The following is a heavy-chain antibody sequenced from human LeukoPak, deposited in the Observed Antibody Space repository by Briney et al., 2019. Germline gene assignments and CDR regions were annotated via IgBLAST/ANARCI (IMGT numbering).Heavy chain of an antibody. CDR1: GGSFSGYY. CDR2: INHSGST. J-gene: IGHJ4*02. V-gene: IGHV4-34*01. D-gene: IGHD3-9*01. Sequence: PSETLSLTCAVYGGSFSGYYWSWIRQPPWKGLEWIGEINHSGSTNYNPSLKSRVTISVDTSKNQFSLKLSSVTAADTAVYYCARAGLRYFDWKHYFDYWGQGTLVTVSS. CDR3: ARAGLRYFDWKHYFDY.